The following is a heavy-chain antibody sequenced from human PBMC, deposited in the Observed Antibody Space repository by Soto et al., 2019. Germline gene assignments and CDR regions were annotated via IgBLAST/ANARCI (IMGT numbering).Heavy chain of an antibody. CDR1: GGTFSSYA. CDR2: IIPISDTT. V-gene: IGHV1-69*01. Sequence: QVQLVQSGAEVKKPGSSVKVSCKASGGTFSSYAISWVRQAPGQGLEWMGGIIPISDTTNYAQKFQGRVTITADESTSTAYTELNSLRSEDTAVYSCARSQGSSTILDIYYYYYYGMDVWGQGTTVTVSS. D-gene: IGHD2-2*01. J-gene: IGHJ6*02. CDR3: ARSQGSSTILDIYYYYYYGMDV.